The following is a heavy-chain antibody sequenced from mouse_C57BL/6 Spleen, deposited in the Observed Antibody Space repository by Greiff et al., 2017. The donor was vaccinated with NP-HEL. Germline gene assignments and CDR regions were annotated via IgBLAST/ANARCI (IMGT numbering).Heavy chain of an antibody. V-gene: IGHV2-5*01. Sequence: QVHVKQSGPGLVQPSQSLSITCTVSGFSLTSYGVHWVRQSPGKGLEWLGVIWRGGSTDYNVAFMSRLSITKDNSKSQVFFKMNSLQADDTAIYYCAIIYYYGSSYDYAMDYWGQGTSATVSS. CDR1: GFSLTSYG. CDR3: AIIYYYGSSYDYAMDY. D-gene: IGHD1-1*01. J-gene: IGHJ4*01. CDR2: IWRGGST.